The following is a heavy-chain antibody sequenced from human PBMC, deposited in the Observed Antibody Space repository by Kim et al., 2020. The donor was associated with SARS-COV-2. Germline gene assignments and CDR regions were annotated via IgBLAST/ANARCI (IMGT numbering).Heavy chain of an antibody. CDR3: AKDDHCGGGCFPGYFDY. CDR1: KFTFSTYA. D-gene: IGHD2-21*02. J-gene: IGHJ4*03. Sequence: GGSLRLSCEASKFTFSTYAMGWVRQAPGKGLEWVSSISGRGDITFYADSVKGRFTVSRDNSKNTLYLQMNSLRAEDTASYYCAKDDHCGGGCFPGYFDYW. CDR2: ISGRGDIT. V-gene: IGHV3-23*01.